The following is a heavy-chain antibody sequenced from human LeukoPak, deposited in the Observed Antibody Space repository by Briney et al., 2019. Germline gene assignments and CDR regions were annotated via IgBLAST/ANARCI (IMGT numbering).Heavy chain of an antibody. CDR2: TYTGGNS. D-gene: IGHD3-22*01. CDR1: GFTFSSYA. V-gene: IGHV3-53*01. J-gene: IGHJ3*02. CDR3: ARGGRGSAAVVAPRSFDI. Sequence: GGSLRLSCAASGFTFSSYAMHWVRQAPGKGLEWVSVTYTGGNSYYADSVKGRFIISRDISKNTLYLQMNSLRAEDSALYYCARGGRGSAAVVAPRSFDIWGQGTMVTVSS.